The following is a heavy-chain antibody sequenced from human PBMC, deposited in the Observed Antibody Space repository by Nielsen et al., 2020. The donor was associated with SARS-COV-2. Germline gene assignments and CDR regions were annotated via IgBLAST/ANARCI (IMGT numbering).Heavy chain of an antibody. Sequence: GESLKISCAASGFTFSSYWMHWVRQAPGKGLVWVSRINSDESSTSYADSVKGRFTISRDNAKNTLYLQMNSLRAEDTALYYCAKGLWIQLWLRATGFDYWGQGTLVTVSS. CDR2: INSDESST. CDR3: AKGLWIQLWLRATGFDY. J-gene: IGHJ4*02. V-gene: IGHV3-74*01. CDR1: GFTFSSYW. D-gene: IGHD5-18*01.